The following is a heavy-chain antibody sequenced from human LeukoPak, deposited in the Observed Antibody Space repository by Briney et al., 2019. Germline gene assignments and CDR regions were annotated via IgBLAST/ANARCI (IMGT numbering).Heavy chain of an antibody. V-gene: IGHV3-23*01. Sequence: GGSLRLSCAASGFTFSSYAVSWVRQAPGKGLEWVSAISGSGGSTYYADSVKGRFTISRDNSKNTLYLQMNSLRAEDTAVYYCAKDHDFWSGYYEDYWGQGTLVTVSS. CDR1: GFTFSSYA. CDR3: AKDHDFWSGYYEDY. CDR2: ISGSGGST. J-gene: IGHJ4*02. D-gene: IGHD3-3*01.